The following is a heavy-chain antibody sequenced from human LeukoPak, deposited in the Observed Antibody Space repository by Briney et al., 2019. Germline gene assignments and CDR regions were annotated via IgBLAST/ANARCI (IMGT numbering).Heavy chain of an antibody. D-gene: IGHD6-13*01. Sequence: SETLSLTCAVYGRSFSGYYWSWIRQPPGKGLEWIGEINHSGSTNYNPSLKSRVTISVDTSKNQFSLKLSSVTAADTAVYYCARGLAAGQYNWFDPWGQGTLVTVSS. CDR2: INHSGST. CDR1: GRSFSGYY. CDR3: ARGLAAGQYNWFDP. J-gene: IGHJ5*02. V-gene: IGHV4-34*01.